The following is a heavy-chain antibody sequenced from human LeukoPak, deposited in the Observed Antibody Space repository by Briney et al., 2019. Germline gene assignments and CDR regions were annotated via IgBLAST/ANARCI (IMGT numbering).Heavy chain of an antibody. CDR1: GFTFSSYW. CDR2: INSDGSST. Sequence: GGSLRLSCVASGFTFSSYWMHRVRQAPGKGLVWVSHINSDGSSTTYADSVKGRFTISRDNAKNTLYLQMNSLRAEDTAVYYCARDGLAAITFDYWGQGILVTVSS. J-gene: IGHJ4*02. CDR3: ARDGLAAITFDY. D-gene: IGHD5-24*01. V-gene: IGHV3-74*01.